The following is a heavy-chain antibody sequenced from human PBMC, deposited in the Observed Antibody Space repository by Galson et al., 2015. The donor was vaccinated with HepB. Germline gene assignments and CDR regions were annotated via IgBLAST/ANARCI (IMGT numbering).Heavy chain of an antibody. V-gene: IGHV1-46*01. J-gene: IGHJ4*02. CDR2: INPSGGST. Sequence: SVKVSCKASGYTFTSYYVEWVRQAPGQGLEWMGIINPSGGSTSYAQNFQGRVTMTRDTSTSTVYMELSSLTSEDTAVYYCARAEQASWYYGSIDYWGQGTLVTVSS. CDR1: GYTFTSYY. CDR3: ARAEQASWYYGSIDY. D-gene: IGHD3-3*01.